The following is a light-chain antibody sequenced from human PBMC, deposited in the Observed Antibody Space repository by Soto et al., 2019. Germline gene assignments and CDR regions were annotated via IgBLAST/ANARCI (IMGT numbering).Light chain of an antibody. Sequence: QSVLTQPASVSGSPGQSITLSCTGTSSDVGGYNYVSWYQHHPGKAPKLMIYDVSNRPSGVSNRFSGSKSGNTASLTISGLQPEDEADYYCSSYTTSNTRQIVLGTGTKVNVL. CDR2: DVS. CDR3: SSYTTSNTRQIV. CDR1: SSDVGGYNY. V-gene: IGLV2-14*03. J-gene: IGLJ1*01.